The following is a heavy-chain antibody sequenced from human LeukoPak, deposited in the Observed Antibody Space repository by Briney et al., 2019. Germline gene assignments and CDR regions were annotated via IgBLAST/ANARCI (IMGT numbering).Heavy chain of an antibody. D-gene: IGHD2-2*01. CDR1: GYTFTSYD. J-gene: IGHJ5*02. Sequence: ASVKVSCKASGYTFTSYDINWVRQATGQGLEWMGWMNPNSGNTGYAQKFQGRVTMTRNTSISTAYMELSSLRSEDTAVYYCARVNPRGIVVVPAAMPGGGGWFDPWGQGTLVTVSS. V-gene: IGHV1-8*01. CDR3: ARVNPRGIVVVPAAMPGGGGWFDP. CDR2: MNPNSGNT.